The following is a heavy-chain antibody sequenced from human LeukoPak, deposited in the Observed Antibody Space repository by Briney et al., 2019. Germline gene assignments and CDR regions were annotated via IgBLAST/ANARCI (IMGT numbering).Heavy chain of an antibody. CDR2: INPNSGGT. CDR1: GYTFTGYY. CDR3: ARDGQGGIAARPAYYFDY. J-gene: IGHJ4*02. V-gene: IGHV1-2*06. D-gene: IGHD6-6*01. Sequence: ASVKVSCKASGYTFTGYYMHWVRQAPGQGLEWMGRINPNSGGTNYAQKFQGRVTMTRDTSTSTVYMELSSLRSEDTAVYYCARDGQGGIAARPAYYFDYWGQGTLVTVSS.